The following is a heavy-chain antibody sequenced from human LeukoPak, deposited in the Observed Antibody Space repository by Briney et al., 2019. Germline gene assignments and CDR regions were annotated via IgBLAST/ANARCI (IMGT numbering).Heavy chain of an antibody. CDR3: ARGPQLSSSPNFDY. Sequence: PGGSLRLSCAASGFTFSSYSMNRVRKAPGKGLDWGSSISSSSSYIYYADSVKGRFTISRDNAKNSLYLQMNSLRAEDTAVYYCARGPQLSSSPNFDYWGQGTLVTVSS. J-gene: IGHJ4*02. D-gene: IGHD6-6*01. V-gene: IGHV3-21*01. CDR2: ISSSSSYI. CDR1: GFTFSSYS.